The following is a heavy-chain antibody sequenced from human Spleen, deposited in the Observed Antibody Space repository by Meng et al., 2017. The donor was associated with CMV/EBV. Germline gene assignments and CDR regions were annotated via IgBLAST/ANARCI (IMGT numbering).Heavy chain of an antibody. Sequence: GESLKISCAASGFTFSPYSMNWVRQAPGKGLEWVSSISGRSTYINYADSVKGRFTISRDNAKNSLYLQMNSLRAEDTAVYYCAKPRNYGSGFDYWGQGTLVTVSS. V-gene: IGHV3-21*01. D-gene: IGHD3-10*01. J-gene: IGHJ4*02. CDR3: AKPRNYGSGFDY. CDR1: GFTFSPYS. CDR2: ISGRSTYI.